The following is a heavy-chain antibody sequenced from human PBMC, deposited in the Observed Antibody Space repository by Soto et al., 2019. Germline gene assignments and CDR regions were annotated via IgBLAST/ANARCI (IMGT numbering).Heavy chain of an antibody. CDR3: ARGGHVVVVTAALDY. CDR2: LNPRAGHT. CDR1: GDTFTDYY. D-gene: IGHD2-21*02. Sequence: QVQLMQSGAEVKKPGASVKVSCKASGDTFTDYYIHWVRQAPGQGLEWMGTLNPRAGHTTYAQHFLGRVTMTRDTSTSTLYMELTSLTSDDTAIYYCARGGHVVVVTAALDYWGQGTLVTVSS. V-gene: IGHV1-46*01. J-gene: IGHJ4*02.